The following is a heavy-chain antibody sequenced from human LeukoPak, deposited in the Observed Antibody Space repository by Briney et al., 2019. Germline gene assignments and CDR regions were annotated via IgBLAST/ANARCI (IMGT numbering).Heavy chain of an antibody. D-gene: IGHD6-19*01. V-gene: IGHV3-33*08. CDR1: GFTFRGYG. J-gene: IGHJ4*02. CDR2: IWNDGSNK. Sequence: QPGRSQRLSCAASGFTFRGYGVHWVRQAPGKGLEWVAVIWNDGSNKYYADSVKGRFTFSRDNSKNMLYLQMNSLRAEDTAVYYCARDAGSGWSSFDYWGQGTLVTVSS. CDR3: ARDAGSGWSSFDY.